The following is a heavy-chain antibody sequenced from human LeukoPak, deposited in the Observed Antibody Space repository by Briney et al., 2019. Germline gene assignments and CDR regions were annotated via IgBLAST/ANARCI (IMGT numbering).Heavy chain of an antibody. CDR2: INPNSGGT. CDR3: ANIAVAGISLYRNAFDI. CDR1: GYTFTGYY. D-gene: IGHD6-19*01. Sequence: ASVKVSCKASGYTFTGYYMHWVRQAPGQGLEWMGWINPNSGGTNYAQKFQGRVTMTRDTSISTAYMELSRLRSDDTAVYYCANIAVAGISLYRNAFDIWGQGTMVTVSS. V-gene: IGHV1-2*02. J-gene: IGHJ3*02.